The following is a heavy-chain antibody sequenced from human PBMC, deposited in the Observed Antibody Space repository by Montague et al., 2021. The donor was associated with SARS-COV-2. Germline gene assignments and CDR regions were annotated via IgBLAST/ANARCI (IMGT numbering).Heavy chain of an antibody. D-gene: IGHD6-19*01. CDR2: IFYTGAT. J-gene: IGHJ3*01. CDR1: SGSVSGHY. V-gene: IGHV4-59*02. CDR3: ATLGALAGNSFDF. Sequence: SETLSLTCTVSSGSVSGHYLAWIRQPPGKGLECIAYIFYTGATYYNHSLGSRVSISVDTSTNQFARTVKSVTAADSAFYYCATLGALAGNSFDFWGPGTFVIVSS.